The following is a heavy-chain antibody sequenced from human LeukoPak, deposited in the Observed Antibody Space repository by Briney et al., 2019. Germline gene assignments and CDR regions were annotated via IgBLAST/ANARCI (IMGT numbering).Heavy chain of an antibody. CDR1: GFTFGGRL. CDR2: IKDDGSTT. V-gene: IGHV3-74*01. D-gene: IGHD3-10*01. CDR3: AKRGVVIRVILVGFHKEAYYFDS. J-gene: IGHJ4*02. Sequence: GGSLRLSCAVSGFTFGGRLMHWVRQAPGKGLVWVALIKDDGSTTNYADSVKGRFTISRDNAKNTLYLQMNSLRAEDTAVYFCAKRGVVIRVILVGFHKEAYYFDSWGQGALVTVSS.